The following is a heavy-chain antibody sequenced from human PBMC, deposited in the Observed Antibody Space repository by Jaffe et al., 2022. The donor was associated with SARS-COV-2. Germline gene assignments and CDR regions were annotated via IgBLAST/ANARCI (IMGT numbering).Heavy chain of an antibody. Sequence: QLQLQESGPGLVKPSETLSLTCTVSGGSISSSSYYWGWIRQPPGKGLEWIGSIYYSGSTYYNPSLKSRVTISVDTSKNQFSLKLSSVTAADTAVYYCAKYDSSGYLDYWGQGTLVTVSS. CDR2: IYYSGST. V-gene: IGHV4-39*01. CDR3: AKYDSSGYLDY. D-gene: IGHD3-22*01. CDR1: GGSISSSSYY. J-gene: IGHJ4*02.